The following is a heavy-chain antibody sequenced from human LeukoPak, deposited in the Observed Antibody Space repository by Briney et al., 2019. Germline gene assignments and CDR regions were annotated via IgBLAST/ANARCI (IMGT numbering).Heavy chain of an antibody. CDR1: GFTFSDSY. CDR2: ISNSGSSI. CDR3: AKNGDRGAYCTGGTCYPYFYYYMDV. D-gene: IGHD2-15*01. J-gene: IGHJ6*03. Sequence: GGSLRLSCAASGFTFSDSYMTWIRQAPGKGLEWVSYISNSGSSIYYADSVKGRFTTSRDNAKSSLYLQMNSLRAEDTAIYYCAKNGDRGAYCTGGTCYPYFYYYMDVWGKGTTVTI. V-gene: IGHV3-11*01.